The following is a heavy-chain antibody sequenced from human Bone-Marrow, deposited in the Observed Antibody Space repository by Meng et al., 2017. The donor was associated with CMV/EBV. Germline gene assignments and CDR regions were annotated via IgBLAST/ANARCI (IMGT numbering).Heavy chain of an antibody. D-gene: IGHD3-10*01. CDR2: IRYDGSNK. Sequence: GESLKISCAASGFTFSSYGMHRVRQAPGKGLEWVAFIRYDGSNKYYADSVKGRFTISRDNSKNTLYLQMNSLRAEDTAVYYCAKSTGHAWGQGTLVTVSS. J-gene: IGHJ4*02. CDR3: AKSTGHA. CDR1: GFTFSSYG. V-gene: IGHV3-30*02.